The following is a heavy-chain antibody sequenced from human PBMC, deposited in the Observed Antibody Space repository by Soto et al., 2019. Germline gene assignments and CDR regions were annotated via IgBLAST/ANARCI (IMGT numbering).Heavy chain of an antibody. Sequence: GGSLRLSCAASGFTFSSYAMHWVRQAPGKGLEWVAVISYGGSNKYYADSVKGRFTISRDNSKNTPYLQMNSLRAEDTAVYYCARDYGGMDVWGQGNTVSVSS. CDR1: GFTFSSYA. V-gene: IGHV3-30-3*01. J-gene: IGHJ6*02. D-gene: IGHD3-16*01. CDR3: ARDYGGMDV. CDR2: ISYGGSNK.